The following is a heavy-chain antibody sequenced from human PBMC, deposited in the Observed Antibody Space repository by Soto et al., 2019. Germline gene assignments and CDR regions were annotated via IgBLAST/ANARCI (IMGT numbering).Heavy chain of an antibody. J-gene: IGHJ3*01. V-gene: IGHV3-23*04. CDR3: AMSASYEGASDV. CDR2: ITNNGDTT. Sequence: EKQLVESGGALAQPGGSLRLSCVGSGFTFSIYALTWVRQAPGKGLEWVSLITNNGDTTFFGDSVKGRFSISRDNSKNKLYLQLENLRAEDTAVYYFAMSASYEGASDVWGQGKMVAVSS. CDR1: GFTFSIYA. D-gene: IGHD5-12*01.